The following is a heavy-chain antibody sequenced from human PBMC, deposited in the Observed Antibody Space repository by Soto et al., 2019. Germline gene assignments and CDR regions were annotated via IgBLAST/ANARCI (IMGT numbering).Heavy chain of an antibody. V-gene: IGHV4-39*01. J-gene: IGHJ6*03. CDR1: GGSISSSSYY. CDR3: ARQPHEDFWGGYKNYMDV. Sequence: PSETLSLTCTVSGGSISSSSYYWGWIRQPPGKGLEWIGSIYYSGSTYYNPSLKSRVTISVDTSKNQFSLKLSSVTAADTAVYYCARQPHEDFWGGYKNYMDVWGKGTTVTVSS. CDR2: IYYSGST. D-gene: IGHD3-3*01.